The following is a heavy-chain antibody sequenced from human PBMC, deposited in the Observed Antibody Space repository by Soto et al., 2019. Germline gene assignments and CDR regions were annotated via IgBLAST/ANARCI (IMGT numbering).Heavy chain of an antibody. CDR3: AKDPHDFWSGYYLYYYYYSGMDV. D-gene: IGHD3-3*01. CDR2: ISYDGSNK. Sequence: QVQLVESGGGVVQPGRSLRLSCAASGFTFSSYGMHWVRQAPGKGLEWVAVISYDGSNKYYADSVKGRFTISRDNSKNTLYLQMNSLRAEDTAVYYCAKDPHDFWSGYYLYYYYYSGMDVWGQGTTVTVSS. CDR1: GFTFSSYG. J-gene: IGHJ6*02. V-gene: IGHV3-30*18.